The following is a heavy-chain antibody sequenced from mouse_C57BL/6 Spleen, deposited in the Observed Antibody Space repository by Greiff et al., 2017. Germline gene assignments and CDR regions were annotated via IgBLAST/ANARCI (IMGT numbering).Heavy chain of an antibody. CDR3: TRRGSTTVDWYFDV. Sequence: QVQLQQSGAELVRPGASVTLSCKASGYTFTDYEMHWVKQTPVHGLEWIGAIDPETGGTAYNQKFKGKAILTADKSSSTAYMELRSLTSEDSAVYYCTRRGSTTVDWYFDVWGTGTTVTVSS. D-gene: IGHD1-1*01. CDR1: GYTFTDYE. CDR2: IDPETGGT. V-gene: IGHV1-15*01. J-gene: IGHJ1*03.